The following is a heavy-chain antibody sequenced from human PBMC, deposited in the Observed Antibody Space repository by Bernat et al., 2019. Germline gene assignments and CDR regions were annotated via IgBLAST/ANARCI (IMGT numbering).Heavy chain of an antibody. CDR1: GGSISSSSYY. D-gene: IGHD3-3*01. Sequence: QLQLQESGPGLVKPSETLSLTCTVSGGSISSSSYYWGWIRQPPGKGLEWIGSIYYSGSTYYNPSLKSRVTISVDTSTNQFSLKLRSVTAADTAVYYCARGFTIFGVVTNYYFGMDVWGQGTTVTVSS. V-gene: IGHV4-39*01. CDR3: ARGFTIFGVVTNYYFGMDV. J-gene: IGHJ6*02. CDR2: IYYSGST.